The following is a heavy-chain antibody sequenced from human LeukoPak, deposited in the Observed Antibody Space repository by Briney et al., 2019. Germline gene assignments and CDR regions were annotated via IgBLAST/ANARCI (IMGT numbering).Heavy chain of an antibody. CDR1: GFVSSNY. D-gene: IGHD6-19*01. CDR2: IYSGGIT. Sequence: GGSLRLSCTASGFVSSNYMSWVRQTPGKGLEWVSGIYSGGITYYADSVKGRFTVSRDNSKNTVYLEMNSLRAEDTAVYYCARSSMAVAGTLDYWGQGTLVTVSS. CDR3: ARSSMAVAGTLDY. V-gene: IGHV3-66*01. J-gene: IGHJ4*02.